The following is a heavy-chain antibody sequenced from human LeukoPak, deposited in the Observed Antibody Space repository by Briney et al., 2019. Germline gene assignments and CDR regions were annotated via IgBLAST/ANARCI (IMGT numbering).Heavy chain of an antibody. CDR1: GGTFSSYA. Sequence: SVKVSCKASGGTFSSYAISWVRQAPGQGLEWMGGIIPIFGTANYAQKFQGRVTITADESTSTAYMELSSLRSEDTAVYYCARGGKIYDSSGYYYEPVRYFDYWGQGTLVTVSS. J-gene: IGHJ4*02. CDR3: ARGGKIYDSSGYYYEPVRYFDY. D-gene: IGHD3-22*01. CDR2: IIPIFGTA. V-gene: IGHV1-69*13.